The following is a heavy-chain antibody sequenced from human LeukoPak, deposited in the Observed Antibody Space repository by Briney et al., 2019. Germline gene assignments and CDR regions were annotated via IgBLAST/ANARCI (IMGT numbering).Heavy chain of an antibody. CDR3: ARGDIYSYGYLGY. D-gene: IGHD5-18*01. CDR2: INPNSGSR. V-gene: IGHV1-2*02. J-gene: IGHJ4*02. Sequence: GASVKVSCKAFGYTFTGYYMHWVRQAPGHGLEWMGWINPNSGSRSYAQKFQGRVNMTRDTSISTAYMELSRLKSDDTAVYYCARGDIYSYGYLGYWGQGTLVTVSS. CDR1: GYTFTGYY.